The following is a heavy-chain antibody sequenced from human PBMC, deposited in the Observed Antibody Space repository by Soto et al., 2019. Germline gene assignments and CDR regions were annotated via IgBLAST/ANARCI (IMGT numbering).Heavy chain of an antibody. J-gene: IGHJ3*01. CDR2: ILPIFGTA. CDR1: GGSFRRET. D-gene: IGHD2-15*01. V-gene: IGHV1-69*12. CDR3: ARGHEFGGNSAAFDL. Sequence: QVQLVQSGAEVKKPGSSVKVSCKASGGSFRRETINWVRQAPGQGPEWMGGILPIFGTADYAQKFQGRVTITADVSTTTTYMELSSLRFEDTAVYYCARGHEFGGNSAAFDLWGQGTMVIVSS.